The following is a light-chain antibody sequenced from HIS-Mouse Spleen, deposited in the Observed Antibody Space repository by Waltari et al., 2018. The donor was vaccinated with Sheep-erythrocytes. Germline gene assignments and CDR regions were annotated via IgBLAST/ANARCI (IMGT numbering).Light chain of an antibody. CDR2: GNS. V-gene: IGLV1-40*01. J-gene: IGLJ2*01. CDR3: QSYDSSLSGVV. CDR1: SSNIGAGYD. Sequence: QSVLTQPPSVSGAPGQRVTISCPWSSSNIGAGYDVHWYQQLPGTAPKLLTYGNSNRPSGVPDRFSGSKSGTSASLAITGLQAEDEADYYCQSYDSSLSGVVFGGGTKLTVL.